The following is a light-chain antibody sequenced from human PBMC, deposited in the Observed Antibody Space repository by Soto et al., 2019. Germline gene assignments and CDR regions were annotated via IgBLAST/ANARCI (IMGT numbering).Light chain of an antibody. J-gene: IGLJ1*01. Sequence: QSVLTQPASVSGSPGQSITISCSGTSSDIGSYNHVAWYQQFPGKSPKLMIYAVSDRPPGVSDRFSGSKSGITASLAISGLQSEDEADYYCAAWDVSLNGYVFGPGTKVTVL. CDR1: SSDIGSYNH. V-gene: IGLV2-14*03. CDR3: AAWDVSLNGYV. CDR2: AVS.